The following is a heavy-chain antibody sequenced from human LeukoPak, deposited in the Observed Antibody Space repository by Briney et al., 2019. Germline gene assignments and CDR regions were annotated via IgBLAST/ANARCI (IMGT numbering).Heavy chain of an antibody. J-gene: IGHJ4*02. V-gene: IGHV4-39*01. CDR2: VYYSGST. CDR3: ARLQMAVSYFDY. CDR1: GGSISSSSYY. D-gene: IGHD1-1*01. Sequence: SETLSLTCTVSGGSISSSSYYWGWIRQPPGKGLEWIGSVYYSGSTSYNPSLKSRVTISIDTSKNQFSLKVNSVTAADTAVYYCARLQMAVSYFDYWGQGTLVIVSS.